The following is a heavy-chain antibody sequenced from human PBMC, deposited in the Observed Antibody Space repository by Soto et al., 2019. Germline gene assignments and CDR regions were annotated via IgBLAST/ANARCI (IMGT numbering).Heavy chain of an antibody. J-gene: IGHJ5*02. CDR1: GGSISSVGYY. V-gene: IGHV4-31*03. Sequence: TLSLPCTVSGGSISSVGYYWSWIRQHPGKGLEWIGYIYYSGSTYYNPSLKSRVTMSVDTSKNQFSLKLSSVTAADTAVYYCARDRHSKGWFDPWGQGTLVTVSS. CDR2: IYYSGST. D-gene: IGHD6-13*01. CDR3: ARDRHSKGWFDP.